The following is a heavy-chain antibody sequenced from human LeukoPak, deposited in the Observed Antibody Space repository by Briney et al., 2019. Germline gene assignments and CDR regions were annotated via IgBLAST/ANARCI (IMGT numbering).Heavy chain of an antibody. CDR3: ARGQYDFWSGLDFDY. J-gene: IGHJ4*02. CDR2: IYSGGST. V-gene: IGHV3-53*01. Sequence: GGSLRLSCAASGFTVSSNYMSWVRQAPGKGLEWVSVIYSGGSTYYADSVKGRFTISRDNSKNTLYLQMNSLRAEDTAVYYCARGQYDFWSGLDFDYWGQGTLVTVSS. D-gene: IGHD3-3*01. CDR1: GFTVSSNY.